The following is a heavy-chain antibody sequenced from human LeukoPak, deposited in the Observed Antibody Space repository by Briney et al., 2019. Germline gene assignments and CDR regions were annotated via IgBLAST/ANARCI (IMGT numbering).Heavy chain of an antibody. CDR1: GYTFTNYD. Sequence: ASVRVSCKTSGYTFTNYDIYWVRQAPGQGLECMGWISGYTGDTKYAQILQGRFTMTTDTSTSTAYMEPRSLRSDDTAVYYCARVGAHIVVVVAATYPFDYWGQGTLVTVSS. CDR2: ISGYTGDT. D-gene: IGHD2-15*01. CDR3: ARVGAHIVVVVAATYPFDY. V-gene: IGHV1-18*01. J-gene: IGHJ4*02.